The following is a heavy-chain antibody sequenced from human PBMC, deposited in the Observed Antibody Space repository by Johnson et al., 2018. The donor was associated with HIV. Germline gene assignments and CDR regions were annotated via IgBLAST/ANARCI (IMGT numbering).Heavy chain of an antibody. CDR2: ISYDGSNK. V-gene: IGHV3-30*14. J-gene: IGHJ3*02. CDR1: GFTFSSYA. CDR3: ARCRDAYTLLSAFDI. Sequence: QVQLVESGGGVVQPGRSLRLSCAASGFTFSSYAMHWVRQAPGKGLEWVAVISYDGSNKYYADSVKDRFTISRDNSKTTLYLQMGSLRAEDMAVYYCARCRDAYTLLSAFDIWGQGTMVTVSS. D-gene: IGHD5-24*01.